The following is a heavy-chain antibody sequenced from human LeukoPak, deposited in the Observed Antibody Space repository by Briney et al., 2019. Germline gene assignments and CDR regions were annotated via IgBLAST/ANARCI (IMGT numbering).Heavy chain of an antibody. CDR3: AKDTAMAYYFDY. V-gene: IGHV1-18*01. CDR1: GYTFTSYG. J-gene: IGHJ4*02. Sequence: ASVKVSCKASGYTFTSYGISWVRQAPGQGLEWMGWISAYNGNTNYAQKLQGRVTMTTDTSTSTAYMELSRLRSDDTAVYYCAKDTAMAYYFDYWGQGTLVTVSS. D-gene: IGHD5-18*01. CDR2: ISAYNGNT.